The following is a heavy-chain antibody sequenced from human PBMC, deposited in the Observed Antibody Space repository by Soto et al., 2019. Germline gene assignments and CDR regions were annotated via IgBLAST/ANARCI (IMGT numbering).Heavy chain of an antibody. Sequence: GGSLRLSCAASGFTFSSYSLNWVRQAPGKGLEWVSGISDNGGSTNYVDSVKGRFTISRDNSKNTLYLQMNSLRAEDTAIFYCARDRIAVAGTCGYWGRGTLVTVSS. D-gene: IGHD6-19*01. CDR1: GFTFSSYS. CDR3: ARDRIAVAGTCGY. V-gene: IGHV3-23*01. J-gene: IGHJ4*02. CDR2: ISDNGGST.